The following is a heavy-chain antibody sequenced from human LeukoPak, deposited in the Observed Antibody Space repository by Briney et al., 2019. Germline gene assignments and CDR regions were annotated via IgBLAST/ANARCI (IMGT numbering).Heavy chain of an antibody. V-gene: IGHV5-51*01. D-gene: IGHD3-16*01. CDR3: AIFDFLFGEIDNWFDP. Sequence: GEALKISCKGSGYNFTIYLLGWVRQMPGKGLEWMGIIYPGDSDTRYSPSFQGQVTISADKSISTAYLQWSSLKAADTAMYYCAIFDFLFGEIDNWFDPWGQGTQVTVSS. CDR1: GYNFTIYL. J-gene: IGHJ5*02. CDR2: IYPGDSDT.